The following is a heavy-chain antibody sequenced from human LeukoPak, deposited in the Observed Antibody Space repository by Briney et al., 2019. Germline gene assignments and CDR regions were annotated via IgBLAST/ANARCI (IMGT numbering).Heavy chain of an antibody. CDR3: ARSKYSGYDYPEY. V-gene: IGHV3-30-3*01. J-gene: IGHJ4*02. CDR1: GFIFRSYA. D-gene: IGHD5-12*01. Sequence: GGSLRLSCAASGFIFRSYAMHWVRQAPGKGLEWVAFISYDGSKKYYADSVKGRFTISRDNSKNTLYLQMNSLRAEDTAIYYCARSKYSGYDYPEYWGQGTLVTVSS. CDR2: ISYDGSKK.